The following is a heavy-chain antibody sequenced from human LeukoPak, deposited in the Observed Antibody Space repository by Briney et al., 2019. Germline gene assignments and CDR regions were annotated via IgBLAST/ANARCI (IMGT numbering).Heavy chain of an antibody. CDR3: ARDLGYSSGPNY. D-gene: IGHD6-19*01. CDR1: GFTFSSYS. V-gene: IGHV3-21*01. CDR2: ISGGSSFT. Sequence: GGSLRLSCAASGFTFSSYSMNWVRQAPGKGLEWVSYISGGSSFTYYVDSVKGRFTISRDNAKNSLYLQMNSLRAEDTAVYYCARDLGYSSGPNYWGQGTRVTVSS. J-gene: IGHJ4*02.